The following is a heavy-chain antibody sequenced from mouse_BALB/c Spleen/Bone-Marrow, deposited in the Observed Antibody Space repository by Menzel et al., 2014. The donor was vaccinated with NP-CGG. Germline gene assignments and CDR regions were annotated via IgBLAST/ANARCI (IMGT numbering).Heavy chain of an antibody. CDR1: GYAFTNYL. V-gene: IGHV1-54*01. CDR3: AREMIKGFAY. J-gene: IGHJ3*01. Sequence: QVQLQQSGAELVRPGTSVKVSCKASGYAFTNYLIVWVKQRPGQGLERIGVINPGSGGTNYNEKFKGKATLTADKSSSTAYMQLSSLTSDDSAVYFCAREMIKGFAYWGQGTLVTVSA. CDR2: INPGSGGT. D-gene: IGHD2-4*01.